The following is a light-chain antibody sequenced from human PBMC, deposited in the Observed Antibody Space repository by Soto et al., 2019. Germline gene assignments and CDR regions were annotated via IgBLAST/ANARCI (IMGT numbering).Light chain of an antibody. CDR3: QQTYSTPLT. CDR2: TAS. J-gene: IGKJ4*01. Sequence: DIQMTQSPSSLSASVGDRVTITCRASQTIRSYLNWYRQKPGKAPEVLIYTASSLQSGVPSRLSGSGSGTDFTLTITSLQPEDFATYYCQQTYSTPLTFGGGTKVDIK. CDR1: QTIRSY. V-gene: IGKV1-39*01.